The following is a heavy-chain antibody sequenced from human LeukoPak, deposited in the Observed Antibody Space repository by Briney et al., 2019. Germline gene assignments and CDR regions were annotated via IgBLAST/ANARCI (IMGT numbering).Heavy chain of an antibody. V-gene: IGHV3-21*01. Sequence: PGGSLRLSCAASGFTFSSYSMNWVRQAPGKGLEWVSSISSSSSYIYYADSVKGRFTISRDNAKNSLYLQMNSPRAEDTAVYYCARGGVDTAMANTQYPNDFDYWGQGTLVTVSS. CDR1: GFTFSSYS. CDR2: ISSSSSYI. J-gene: IGHJ4*02. CDR3: ARGGVDTAMANTQYPNDFDY. D-gene: IGHD5-18*01.